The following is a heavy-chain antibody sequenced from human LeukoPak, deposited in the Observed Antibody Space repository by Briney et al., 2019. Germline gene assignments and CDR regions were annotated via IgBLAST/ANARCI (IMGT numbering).Heavy chain of an antibody. V-gene: IGHV3-72*01. D-gene: IGHD2-15*01. J-gene: IGHJ4*02. CDR1: GFTLSDHY. Sequence: GGSLRVSCAASGFTLSDHYMDWVRQAPGKGLEWVGRTTNKANSYTTEYAASVKGRFTISRDDSKNSLYLQMNSLKTEDTAVYYCARRYCIGGNCRYSDYWGQGTLVTVSS. CDR2: TTNKANSYTT. CDR3: ARRYCIGGNCRYSDY.